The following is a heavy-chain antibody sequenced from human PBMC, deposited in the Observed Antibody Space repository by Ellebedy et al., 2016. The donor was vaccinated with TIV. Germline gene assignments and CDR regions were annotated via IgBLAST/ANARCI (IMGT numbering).Heavy chain of an antibody. V-gene: IGHV3-23*01. Sequence: PGGSLRLSCAASGFTFSTYAMCRVRQAPGKGLEWVSGISDSGGTTYYAGSVKGRFTISRDNSKSTLYLQMNSLRAEDTAVYYCAKTTAGSRFDYWGQGILVTVSS. J-gene: IGHJ4*02. CDR2: ISDSGGTT. D-gene: IGHD6-13*01. CDR3: AKTTAGSRFDY. CDR1: GFTFSTYA.